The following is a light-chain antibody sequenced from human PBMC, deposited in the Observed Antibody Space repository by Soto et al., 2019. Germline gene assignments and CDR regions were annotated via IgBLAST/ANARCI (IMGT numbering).Light chain of an antibody. CDR2: DAS. Sequence: VFTPGPVVLSLSPGARASLSWGASQSVSSYFAWYQQKPGQAPRLLIYDASNRATGIPARFSGSGSGTDFTLTISSLEPEDFAVYYCQQRSNWPRTFGQGTKVDIK. V-gene: IGKV3-11*01. CDR3: QQRSNWPRT. CDR1: QSVSSY. J-gene: IGKJ1*01.